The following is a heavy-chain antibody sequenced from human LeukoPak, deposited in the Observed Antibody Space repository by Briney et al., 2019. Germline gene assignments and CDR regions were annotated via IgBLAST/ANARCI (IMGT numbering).Heavy chain of an antibody. Sequence: GSLRLSCVASGFPFSSYWMTWVRQPPGKGLEWIGEINHSGSTNYNPSLKSRVTISVDTSKNQFSLKLGSVTAADTAVYYCARGRVGFSLWFGELRKTNWFDPWGQGTLVTVSS. D-gene: IGHD3-10*01. J-gene: IGHJ5*02. CDR1: GFPFSSYW. CDR3: ARGRVGFSLWFGELRKTNWFDP. V-gene: IGHV4-34*01. CDR2: INHSGST.